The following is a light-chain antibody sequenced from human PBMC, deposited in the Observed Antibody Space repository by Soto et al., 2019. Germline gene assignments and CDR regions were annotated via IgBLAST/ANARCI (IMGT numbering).Light chain of an antibody. CDR2: DVS. CDR1: SSDVGGYNY. Sequence: QSALTQPASVSGSPGQSITISCTGTSSDVGGYNYVSWYQQHPGKAPKLMIYDVSSRPSGVSNRFSGSKSGNTASLTISGLQAEGEADYYCSSYTSSSTPYVFGTGTKVTVL. CDR3: SSYTSSSTPYV. V-gene: IGLV2-14*01. J-gene: IGLJ1*01.